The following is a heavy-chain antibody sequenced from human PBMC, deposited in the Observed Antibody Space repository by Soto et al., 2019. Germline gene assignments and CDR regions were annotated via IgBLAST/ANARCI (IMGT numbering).Heavy chain of an antibody. CDR1: GFTFRSYG. D-gene: IGHD3-22*01. V-gene: IGHV3-30*18. Sequence: GGSLRLSCAASGFTFRSYGMHWVRQAPGKGLEWVAVISYDGSNKYYADSVKGRFTISRDNSKNTLYLQMNSLRAEDTAVYYCAKELYYYDSSGYQNSGMDVWGQGTTVTVSS. J-gene: IGHJ6*02. CDR2: ISYDGSNK. CDR3: AKELYYYDSSGYQNSGMDV.